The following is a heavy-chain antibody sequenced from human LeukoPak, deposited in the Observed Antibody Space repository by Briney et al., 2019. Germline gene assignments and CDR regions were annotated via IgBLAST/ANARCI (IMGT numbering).Heavy chain of an antibody. Sequence: GGSLRLSCAASGLTFSNYWMRWVRQGPGKGLEWVANIKHDGSEKYYIDSVKGRFTISRDNAKNSVYLQMNRLRAEDTAVYYCARVRREMKRSLGRTTEYSYYYYMDVWGKGTTVTVSS. CDR3: ARVRREMKRSLGRTTEYSYYYYMDV. J-gene: IGHJ6*03. V-gene: IGHV3-7*01. CDR2: IKHDGSEK. CDR1: GLTFSNYW. D-gene: IGHD1/OR15-1a*01.